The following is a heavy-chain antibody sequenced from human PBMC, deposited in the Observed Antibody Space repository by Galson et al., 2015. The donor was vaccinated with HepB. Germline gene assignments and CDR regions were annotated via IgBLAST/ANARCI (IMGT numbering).Heavy chain of an antibody. CDR1: GFTFSSYW. Sequence: SLRLSCAASGFTFSSYWMSWVRQAPGKGLEWVANIKQDGSEKYYVDSVKGRFTISRDNAKNSLYLQMNSLRAEDTAVYYCARDRTNVVVTPNFDYWGQGTLVTVSS. J-gene: IGHJ4*02. CDR3: ARDRTNVVVTPNFDY. CDR2: IKQDGSEK. V-gene: IGHV3-7*03. D-gene: IGHD4-23*01.